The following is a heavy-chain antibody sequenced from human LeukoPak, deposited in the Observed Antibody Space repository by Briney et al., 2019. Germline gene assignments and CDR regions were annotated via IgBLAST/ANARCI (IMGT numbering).Heavy chain of an antibody. J-gene: IGHJ4*02. CDR1: GGSISSYY. D-gene: IGHD6-19*01. Sequence: SETLSLTCTVSGGSISSYYWSWIRQPPGKGLEWIGYIYYSGSTNYNPSLKSRVTISVDTSKNQFSLKLSSVTAADTAAYYCARAGYSSGWYPAHYFDYWGQGTLVTVSS. CDR3: ARAGYSSGWYPAHYFDY. V-gene: IGHV4-59*01. CDR2: IYYSGST.